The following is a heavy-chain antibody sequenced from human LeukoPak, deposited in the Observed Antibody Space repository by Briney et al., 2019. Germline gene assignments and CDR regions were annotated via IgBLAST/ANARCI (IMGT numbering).Heavy chain of an antibody. CDR2: IYYSGST. CDR3: ARQTGYLAY. D-gene: IGHD3-9*01. V-gene: IGHV4-59*08. J-gene: IGHJ4*02. Sequence: PSETLSLTCTVSGGSISSYYWSWIRQPPGKGLEWIGHIYYSGSTNYNPSLKSRVTISVDTSKNQFSLKLSSVTAADTAVYFCARQTGYLAYWGQGTLVTVSS. CDR1: GGSISSYY.